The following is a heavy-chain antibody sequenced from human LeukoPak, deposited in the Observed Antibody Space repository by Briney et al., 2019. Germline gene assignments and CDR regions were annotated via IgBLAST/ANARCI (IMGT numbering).Heavy chain of an antibody. J-gene: IGHJ3*01. V-gene: IGHV3-30*10. Sequence: GGSLRLSYEASGFTFSNYAIHWVRQAPGKGLEWVAVISYDAINKYYTDSMKGRFTISRDNSKNTLYLQMDSLRPEDTAASYCARGGYYYGSGSVFPVDFGGQGTTLIVSP. CDR2: ISYDAINK. CDR3: ARGGYYYGSGSVFPVDF. CDR1: GFTFSNYA. D-gene: IGHD3-10*01.